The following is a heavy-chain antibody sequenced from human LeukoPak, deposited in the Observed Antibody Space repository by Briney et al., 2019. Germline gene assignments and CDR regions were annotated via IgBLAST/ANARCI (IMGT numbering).Heavy chain of an antibody. D-gene: IGHD2-15*01. CDR1: GGSISSYY. V-gene: IGHV4-4*07. CDR2: IYTSGST. CDR3: AKFGGMCDSMVVAATRRFDY. Sequence: SETLSLTCTVSGGSISSYYWSWIRQPAGKGLEWIGRIYTSGSTNYNPSLKSRVTMSVHTSKNQFSLKLSSVTAADTAVYYCAKFGGMCDSMVVAATRRFDYWGQGTLVTVSP. J-gene: IGHJ4*02.